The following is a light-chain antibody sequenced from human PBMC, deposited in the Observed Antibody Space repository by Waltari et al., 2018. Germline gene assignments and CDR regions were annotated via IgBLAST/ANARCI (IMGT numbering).Light chain of an antibody. V-gene: IGLV2-14*03. CDR1: SNDVGAYNY. CDR2: DVT. Sequence: QSALTQPASVSGSPGQSITVSCTGTSNDVGAYNYVSWYQQHPGKVPKLMIYDVTKRSSAIFYLFSGSNSGNTASLTISGLQAEDEADYYCSSYTTDSTYVFGTGTKVTVL. J-gene: IGLJ1*01. CDR3: SSYTTDSTYV.